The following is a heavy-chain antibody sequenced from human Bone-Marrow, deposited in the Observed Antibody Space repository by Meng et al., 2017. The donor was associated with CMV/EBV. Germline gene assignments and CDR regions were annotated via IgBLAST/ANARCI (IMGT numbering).Heavy chain of an antibody. Sequence: SVKVSCKASGGTFSSYAISWVRQAPGQGLEWMGGIIPIFGTANYAQKFQGRVTITTDESTSTAYMELSSLRSEDTAVYYCASPLSGSPYYYYYGMDVWGQGTTVTGSS. J-gene: IGHJ6*01. CDR1: GGTFSSYA. CDR2: IIPIFGTA. CDR3: ASPLSGSPYYYYYGMDV. V-gene: IGHV1-69*05. D-gene: IGHD2/OR15-2a*01.